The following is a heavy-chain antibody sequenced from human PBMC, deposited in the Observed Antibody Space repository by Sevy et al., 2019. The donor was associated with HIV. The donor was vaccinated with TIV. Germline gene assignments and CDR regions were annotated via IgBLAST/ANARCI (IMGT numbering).Heavy chain of an antibody. D-gene: IGHD2-8*01. J-gene: IGHJ6*02. Sequence: SETLSLTCTVSGASISNYYWTWIRQTPGKGLEWIGYIDYSGSTNYNPSLKTRVAISVDMSQKQFSLKMSSVTAADTAVYYCAKGKVPLSNFYGMDVWGQGTTVTVSS. CDR1: GASISNYY. CDR2: IDYSGST. CDR3: AKGKVPLSNFYGMDV. V-gene: IGHV4-59*01.